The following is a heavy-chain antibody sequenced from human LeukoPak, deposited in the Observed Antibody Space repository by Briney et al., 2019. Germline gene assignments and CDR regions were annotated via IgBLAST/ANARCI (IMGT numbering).Heavy chain of an antibody. D-gene: IGHD3-22*01. V-gene: IGHV1-8*01. CDR2: MNPNSGNT. J-gene: IGHJ4*02. CDR3: ARVKRDSRGYYYPDD. Sequence: ASVKVSCKASGYTFTSYDINWVRQATGQGLEWMGWMNPNSGNTGYAQKFQGRVTMTRNTSISTAYMDLSSLRSEDTAVYYCARVKRDSRGYYYPDDWGQRTLVTVSS. CDR1: GYTFTSYD.